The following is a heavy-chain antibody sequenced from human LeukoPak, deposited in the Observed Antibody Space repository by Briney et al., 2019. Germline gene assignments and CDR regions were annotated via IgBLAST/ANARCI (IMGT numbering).Heavy chain of an antibody. CDR3: GRDRVGGSLDY. Sequence: GGSLRLSRSPSGFTLNSYIMNCVRQAPGKGIEWVAFIDTTSRTMYYAGSVKGRFSISRDNAKNSLFLQMNSLRVEDTAVSYCGRDRVGGSLDYWGQGTLVTVSS. CDR1: GFTLNSYI. V-gene: IGHV3-48*01. CDR2: IDTTSRTM. D-gene: IGHD1-26*01. J-gene: IGHJ4*02.